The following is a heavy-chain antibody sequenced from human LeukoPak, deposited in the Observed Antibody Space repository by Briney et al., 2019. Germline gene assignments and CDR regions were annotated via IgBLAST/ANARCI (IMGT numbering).Heavy chain of an antibody. V-gene: IGHV3-15*01. D-gene: IGHD3-22*01. CDR3: TTDPYYYDSSGYYLFNY. CDR2: IKSKTDGGTT. CDR1: GFTFSNAW. J-gene: IGHJ4*02. Sequence: GGSLRLSCAASGFTFSNAWMSWVRQAPGKGLEWVGRIKSKTDGGTTDYAAPVKGRFTISSDDSKNTLYLQMNSLKTEDTAVYYCTTDPYYYDSSGYYLFNYWGQGTLVTVSS.